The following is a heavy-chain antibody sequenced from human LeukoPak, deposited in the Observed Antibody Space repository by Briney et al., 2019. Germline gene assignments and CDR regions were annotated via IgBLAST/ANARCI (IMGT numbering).Heavy chain of an antibody. CDR1: GASISSGGYY. D-gene: IGHD3-3*01. Sequence: SQTLSLTCTVSGASISSGGYYWSWFRQHPGKGLEWIGYVSYSGCTYYNPSLKSRVTISVDTSMNQFSLKLTSVTAADTAVYYCARDRHDSFPMDVWGQGTTVTVSS. CDR2: VSYSGCT. V-gene: IGHV4-31*03. J-gene: IGHJ6*02. CDR3: ARDRHDSFPMDV.